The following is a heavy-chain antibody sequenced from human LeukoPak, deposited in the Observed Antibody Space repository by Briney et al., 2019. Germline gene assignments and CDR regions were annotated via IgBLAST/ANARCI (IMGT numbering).Heavy chain of an antibody. V-gene: IGHV3-74*01. CDR2: IKSDGSST. CDR1: GFTFSNYW. J-gene: IGHJ5*02. D-gene: IGHD6-19*01. CDR3: ARGLVRGRDWFDP. Sequence: TGGSLRLSCAASGFTFSNYWMHWVRQAPGKGLVWVSRIKSDGSSTNYADSVKGRFTISRDNAKNSLYLQMNSLRAEDTAVYYCARGLVRGRDWFDPWGQGTLVTVSS.